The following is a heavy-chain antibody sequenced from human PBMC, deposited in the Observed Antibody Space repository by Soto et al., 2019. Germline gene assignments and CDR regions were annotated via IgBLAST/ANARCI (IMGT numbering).Heavy chain of an antibody. J-gene: IGHJ6*03. CDR1: SGSISSSNW. Sequence: QVQLQESGPGLVKPSGTLSLTCAVSSGSISSSNWWSWVRQPPGKGLEWIGEIYHSGSTNYNPSLQSRVTISVDKSKNPFSLKLSSVTAADTAVYYCARYPMVRGPDYYYYYMDVWGKGTTVTVSS. D-gene: IGHD3-10*01. CDR2: IYHSGST. V-gene: IGHV4-4*02. CDR3: ARYPMVRGPDYYYYYMDV.